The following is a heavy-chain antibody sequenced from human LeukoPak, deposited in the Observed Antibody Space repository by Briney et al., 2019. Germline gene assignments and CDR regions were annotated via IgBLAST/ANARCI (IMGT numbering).Heavy chain of an antibody. CDR3: ARGRRLYGDYADY. V-gene: IGHV3-64*01. CDR2: ISSNGGST. D-gene: IGHD4-23*01. J-gene: IGHJ4*02. CDR1: GFTFSSYA. Sequence: GGSLRLSCAASGFTFSSYAMHWVRQAPGKGLEYVSVISSNGGSTYYANSVKGRFTISRDNSKNTLYLQMGSLRAEDMAVYYCARGRRLYGDYADYWGQGTLVTVSS.